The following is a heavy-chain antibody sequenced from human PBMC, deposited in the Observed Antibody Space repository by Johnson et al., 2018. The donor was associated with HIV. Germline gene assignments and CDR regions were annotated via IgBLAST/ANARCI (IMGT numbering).Heavy chain of an antibody. Sequence: QVQLVESGGGLVKPGGSLRLSCAPSGFTFSDYYMSWMRQAPGQVLEWVSYISSSGSNIYKADSVKGRFTISRDNAKNSLFLQMNSLRAEDTAVYYCARVGANFDAFDIWGQGTMVTVSS. V-gene: IGHV3-11*04. CDR2: ISSSGSNI. CDR3: ARVGANFDAFDI. D-gene: IGHD4/OR15-4a*01. CDR1: GFTFSDYY. J-gene: IGHJ3*02.